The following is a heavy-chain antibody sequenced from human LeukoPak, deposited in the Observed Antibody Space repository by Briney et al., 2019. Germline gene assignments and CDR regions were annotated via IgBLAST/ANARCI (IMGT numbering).Heavy chain of an antibody. CDR1: GYSFTSYW. CDR3: ARSPLGYDSSGGHFDY. J-gene: IGHJ4*02. Sequence: PGESLKISCKGSGYSFTSYWIGWVRQMPGKGLEWMGIIYPGDSDTRYSPSFQGQVTISADKSISTAYLQWSSLKASDTAMYYCARSPLGYDSSGGHFDYWGQGTLVTVSS. D-gene: IGHD3-22*01. V-gene: IGHV5-51*01. CDR2: IYPGDSDT.